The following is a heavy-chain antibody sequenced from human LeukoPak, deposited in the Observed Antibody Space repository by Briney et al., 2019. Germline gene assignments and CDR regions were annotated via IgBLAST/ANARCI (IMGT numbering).Heavy chain of an antibody. V-gene: IGHV3-66*01. Sequence: QPGGSLRFSCAASGFIVSSKYMSWVAQAPGKGLEWVSIIFSGDSTYYADSVKGRFTISRDNSKNTLCLQMNSLRAEDTAIYYCTKTYHFDSWGQGTLVTVSS. CDR1: GFIVSSKY. CDR2: IFSGDST. CDR3: TKTYHFDS. J-gene: IGHJ4*02.